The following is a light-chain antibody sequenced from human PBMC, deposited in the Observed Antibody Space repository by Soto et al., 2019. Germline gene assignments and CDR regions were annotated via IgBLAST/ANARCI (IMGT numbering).Light chain of an antibody. V-gene: IGLV2-11*01. CDR2: DVS. Sequence: QSALTQPRSVSGSPGQSVTISCTGTSSDVGGYNYVSWYQQHPGKAPKLMIYDVSKRPSGVPDRLSGSKSGNTASLTISGLQAEDEAGYYCCSYAGSYYYVFGTGTKVTVL. J-gene: IGLJ1*01. CDR1: SSDVGGYNY. CDR3: CSYAGSYYYV.